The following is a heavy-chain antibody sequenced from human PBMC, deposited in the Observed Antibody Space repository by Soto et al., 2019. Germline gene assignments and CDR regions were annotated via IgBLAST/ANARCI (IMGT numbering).Heavy chain of an antibody. Sequence: EVQLLESEGGLVQPGGSLRLSCAASGFTFSSYAMNWVRQAPGKGLEWVSAISASGGSTYYADSVKGRFTISRDNSKNTLYLQMNRLRAEDTAVYYCAKGVEVPAAPFDYWGQGTLVTVSS. V-gene: IGHV3-23*01. CDR2: ISASGGST. J-gene: IGHJ4*02. D-gene: IGHD2-2*01. CDR1: GFTFSSYA. CDR3: AKGVEVPAAPFDY.